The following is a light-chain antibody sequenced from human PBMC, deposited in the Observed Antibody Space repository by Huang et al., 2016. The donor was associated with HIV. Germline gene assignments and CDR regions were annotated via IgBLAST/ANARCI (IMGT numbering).Light chain of an antibody. CDR2: FGS. CDR3: MEALQTPYT. J-gene: IGKJ2*01. Sequence: VVMTQSPLSLPVPPGEPASISCRSSQSLRHRNGLNYLDWYLQKPWQSPQLLVRFGSSRAAGVPDRFSGGCSGTDFSLNISGVEAEDAGIYYCMEALQTPYTFGQGTKLEI. V-gene: IGKV2-28*01. CDR1: QSLRHRNGLNY.